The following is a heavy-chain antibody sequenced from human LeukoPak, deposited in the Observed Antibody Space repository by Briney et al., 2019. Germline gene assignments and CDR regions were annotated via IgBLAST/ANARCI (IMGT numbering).Heavy chain of an antibody. J-gene: IGHJ4*02. D-gene: IGHD3-3*01. CDR3: ARDRPFWN. Sequence: PGGSLRLSCAASGLSSTIYWIHWVRQVPGKGLVWVSRIKLDENTAYYADFVKGRFTISRDDAKTTVYLQMNSLRAEDSAVYYCARDRPFWNWRQGTLVTVSS. V-gene: IGHV3-74*01. CDR1: GLSSTIYW. CDR2: IKLDENTA.